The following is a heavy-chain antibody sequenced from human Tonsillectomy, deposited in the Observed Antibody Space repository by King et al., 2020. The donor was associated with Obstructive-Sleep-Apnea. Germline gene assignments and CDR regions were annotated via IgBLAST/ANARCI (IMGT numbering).Heavy chain of an antibody. CDR2: IKQDGSEK. J-gene: IGHJ6*02. CDR1: GFTFSTYW. Sequence: DVQLVESGGGLVQPGGSLRLSCAASGFTFSTYWMTWVRQAPGKGLEWVANIKQDGSEKYYVDSVKGRFTISRDNANNSLYLQMNSLRAEDTAVYYCARGWGLIWFGGGDMDVWGQGTTVTVSS. CDR3: ARGWGLIWFGGGDMDV. V-gene: IGHV3-7*03. D-gene: IGHD3-10*01.